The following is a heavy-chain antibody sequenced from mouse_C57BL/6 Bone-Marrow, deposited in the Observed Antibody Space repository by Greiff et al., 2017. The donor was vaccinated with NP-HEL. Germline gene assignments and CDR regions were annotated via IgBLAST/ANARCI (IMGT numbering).Heavy chain of an antibody. CDR2: ISSGGSYT. CDR3: ARRDHCPWFAY. CDR1: GFTFSSYG. V-gene: IGHV5-6*01. Sequence: EVQGVESGGDLVKPGGSLKLSCAASGFTFSSYGMSWVRQTPDKRLEWVATISSGGSYTYYPDSVKGRFTISRDNAKNTLYLQMSSLKSEDTAMYYCARRDHCPWFAYWGQGTLVTVSA. J-gene: IGHJ3*01.